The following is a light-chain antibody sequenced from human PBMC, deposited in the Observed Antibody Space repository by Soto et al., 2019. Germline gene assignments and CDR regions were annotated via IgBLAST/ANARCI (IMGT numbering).Light chain of an antibody. Sequence: IVMTQSPDSLAVSLGERATINCKSSQSVLYSPNNKNYLGWYQQKRGQPPRLLIYWASTRESGVPDRFSGSGSGTDFTLTISSLQPDDFATYYCQHYNSYSEAFGQGTKVDIK. CDR3: QHYNSYSEA. J-gene: IGKJ1*01. CDR2: WAS. CDR1: QSVLYSPNNKNY. V-gene: IGKV4-1*01.